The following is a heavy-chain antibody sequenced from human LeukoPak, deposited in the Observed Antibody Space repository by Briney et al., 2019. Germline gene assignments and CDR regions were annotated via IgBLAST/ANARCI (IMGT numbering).Heavy chain of an antibody. J-gene: IGHJ3*02. V-gene: IGHV4-34*01. CDR2: INHSGST. CDR3: ARDIDYDAFDI. CDR1: GGSFSGYY. Sequence: PSGTLSLTCAVYGGSFSGYYWSWIRQPPGKGLEWIGEINHSGSTNYNPSLKSRVTISVDTSKNQFSLKLSSVTAADTAVYYCARDIDYDAFDIWGQGTMVTVSS. D-gene: IGHD4-11*01.